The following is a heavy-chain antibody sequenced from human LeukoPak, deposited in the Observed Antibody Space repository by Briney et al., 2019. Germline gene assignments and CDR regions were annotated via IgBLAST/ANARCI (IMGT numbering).Heavy chain of an antibody. CDR3: ASVDFDNNAYYTYYLPN. CDR2: IKRDGSQK. Sequence: GGSMRLSCAASGFRFNRFSMSWVRQTPGKGLEWVANIKRDGSQKEYADSVKGRFAIARDNANNSLDLQMNSLRAEDTAFYCCASVDFDNNAYYTYYLPNWGQGTRVTVSS. V-gene: IGHV3-7*03. CDR1: GFRFNRFS. D-gene: IGHD3-22*01. J-gene: IGHJ4*02.